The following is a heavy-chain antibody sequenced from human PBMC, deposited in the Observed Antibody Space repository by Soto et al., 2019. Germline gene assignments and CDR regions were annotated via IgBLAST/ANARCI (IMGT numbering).Heavy chain of an antibody. V-gene: IGHV3-30-3*01. CDR3: ARHPERIAEIGWFDP. CDR1: GFTFTTYT. D-gene: IGHD6-13*01. J-gene: IGHJ5*02. CDR2: ISSDANHR. Sequence: GGSLRLSCEASGFTFTTYTFHWVRQAPGKGLEWVAVISSDANHRYYADSVKDRFTISRDNAKNTLYLQMNSLRAEDTAVYYCARHPERIAEIGWFDPWGQGTLVTVSS.